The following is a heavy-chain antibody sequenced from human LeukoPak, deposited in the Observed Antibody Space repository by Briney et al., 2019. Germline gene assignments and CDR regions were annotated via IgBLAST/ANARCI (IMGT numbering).Heavy chain of an antibody. CDR3: ARGPRITLIRGGQWYYYLDV. CDR1: GYTFTSYY. J-gene: IGHJ6*03. Sequence: ASVKVSCKASGYTFTSYYIHWVRQAPGQGLEWMGLINPSGGTTNYAQKFQGRVTMTRDTSTSTVYMELSSLRSEDTAVYYCARGPRITLIRGGQWYYYLDVWGKGTTVTVSS. D-gene: IGHD3-10*01. V-gene: IGHV1-46*01. CDR2: INPSGGTT.